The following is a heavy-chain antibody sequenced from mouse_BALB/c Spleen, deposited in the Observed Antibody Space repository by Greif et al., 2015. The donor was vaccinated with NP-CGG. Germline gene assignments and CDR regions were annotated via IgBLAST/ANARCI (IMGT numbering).Heavy chain of an antibody. CDR3: ARRGNYEAWFAY. CDR2: ISTYYGDA. D-gene: IGHD2-1*01. V-gene: IGHV1S137*01. J-gene: IGHJ3*01. Sequence: VQGVESGAELVRPGVSVKISCKGSGYTFTDYAMHWVKRSHAKSLEWIGVISTYYGDASYNQKFKGKATMTVDKSSSTAYMELARLTSEDSAIYYCARRGNYEAWFAYWGQGTLFTVSA. CDR1: GYTFTDYA.